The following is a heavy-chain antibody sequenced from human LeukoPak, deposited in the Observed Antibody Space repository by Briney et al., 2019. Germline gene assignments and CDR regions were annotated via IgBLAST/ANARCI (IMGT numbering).Heavy chain of an antibody. CDR1: GFTFSSYA. D-gene: IGHD6-13*01. Sequence: PGGSLRLSCAASGFTFSSYAMSWVRQAPGKGLEWVSAISGSGGSTYYADSVKGRFTISRDNSKNTLYLQMNSLRAEDTAVYYCAKGGGRSSSWYGSGDFDYWGQGTLVTVSS. J-gene: IGHJ4*02. CDR2: ISGSGGST. V-gene: IGHV3-23*01. CDR3: AKGGGRSSSWYGSGDFDY.